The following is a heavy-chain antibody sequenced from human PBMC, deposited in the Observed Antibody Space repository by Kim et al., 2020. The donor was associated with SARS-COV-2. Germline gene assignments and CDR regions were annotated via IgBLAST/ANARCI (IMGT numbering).Heavy chain of an antibody. D-gene: IGHD1-26*01. CDR3: AKVKRTSKVGANVDY. CDR2: ISGTGGTT. Sequence: GGSLRLSCVASGFTFSSYAMTWVRQAPGKGLEWVSTISGTGGTTRYADSAEGRFTISRDNSKHTLYLQMNSLRAEDTATYYCAKVKRTSKVGANVDYWG. J-gene: IGHJ4*01. CDR1: GFTFSSYA. V-gene: IGHV3-23*01.